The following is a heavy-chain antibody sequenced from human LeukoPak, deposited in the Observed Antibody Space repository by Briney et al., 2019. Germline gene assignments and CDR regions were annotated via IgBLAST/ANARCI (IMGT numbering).Heavy chain of an antibody. CDR3: ARGDSSSSLEYFQH. CDR2: ISYDGSNK. CDR1: GFTFSSYA. Sequence: GSLRLSCAASGFTFSSYAMHWVRQAPGKGLEWVAVISYDGSNKYYADSVKGRFTISRDNSKNTLYLQMNSLRAEDTAVYYCARGDSSSSLEYFQHWGQGTLVTVSS. D-gene: IGHD6-13*01. J-gene: IGHJ1*01. V-gene: IGHV3-30-3*01.